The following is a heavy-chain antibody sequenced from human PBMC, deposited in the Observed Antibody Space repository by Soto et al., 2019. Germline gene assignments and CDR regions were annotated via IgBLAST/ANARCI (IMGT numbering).Heavy chain of an antibody. V-gene: IGHV1-18*01. CDR2: ISAYNGNT. J-gene: IGHJ4*02. CDR3: AGDLTPGRVDH. D-gene: IGHD3-9*01. Sequence: QVQLVQSGAEVKKPGASVKVSCKASGYTFTSYGISWVRQAPGQGLEWMGWISAYNGNTKYAQKLEGRVTVTTGTATRKAYMELRSMTADDTAVYYCAGDLTPGRVDHWGQGTLVTVSS. CDR1: GYTFTSYG.